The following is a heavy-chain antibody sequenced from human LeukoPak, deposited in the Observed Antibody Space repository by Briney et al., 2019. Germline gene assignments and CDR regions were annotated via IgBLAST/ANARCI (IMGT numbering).Heavy chain of an antibody. CDR1: GFTFSSYS. V-gene: IGHV3-21*01. CDR2: ISSSSSYI. J-gene: IGHJ4*02. D-gene: IGHD3-22*01. Sequence: GGSLRLSCAASGFTFSSYSMNWVRQAPGKGLEWVSSISSSSSYIYYADSVKGRFTISRDNAKNSLYLQMNSLRAEDTAVYYCARDYYDSSGPLYFDYWGQGTLVTVSS. CDR3: ARDYYDSSGPLYFDY.